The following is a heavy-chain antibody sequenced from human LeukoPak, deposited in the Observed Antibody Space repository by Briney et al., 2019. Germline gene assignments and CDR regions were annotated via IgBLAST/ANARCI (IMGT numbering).Heavy chain of an antibody. V-gene: IGHV4-39*01. CDR3: ASPGGGPTDY. J-gene: IGHJ4*02. CDR2: IYYSGST. D-gene: IGHD3-16*01. CDR1: GSSISSGGYY. Sequence: KPSETLSLTCTVSGSSISSGGYYWGWIRQPPGKGLEWIGSIYYSGSTYYNPSLKSRVTISVDTSKNQFSLKLSSVTAADTAVYYCASPGGGPTDYWGQGTLVTVSS.